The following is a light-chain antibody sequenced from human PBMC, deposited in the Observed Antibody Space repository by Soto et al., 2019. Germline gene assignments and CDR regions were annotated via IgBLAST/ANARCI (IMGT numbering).Light chain of an antibody. CDR2: GVS. V-gene: IGKV3-15*01. J-gene: IGKJ4*01. Sequence: EIVMTQSPATLSVSPGERATLSCRASQRLSSNLAWYQQKPGQAPRLLIYGVSTRATGVPARFSGSGSGTEFTLTISSLEPEDSAVYYCLQRSNWLTFGGGTKVDIK. CDR3: LQRSNWLT. CDR1: QRLSSN.